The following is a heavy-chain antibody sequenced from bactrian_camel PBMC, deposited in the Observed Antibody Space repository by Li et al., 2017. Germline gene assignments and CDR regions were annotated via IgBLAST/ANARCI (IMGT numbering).Heavy chain of an antibody. CDR1: GKDFGNFN. CDR3: ASTTQWSRCGGGWAEEYSY. D-gene: IGHD6*01. CDR2: VDSDGEV. J-gene: IGHJ4*01. V-gene: IGHV3S53*01. Sequence: VQLVESGGGSVQAGESLRLSCAASGKDFGNFNLGWFRKSPGKERTGVAAVDSDGEVTYADFVKGRFTISKDNAKNILYLQMNRLEPEDTATYYCASTTQWSRCGGGWAEEYSYWGQGTQVTVS.